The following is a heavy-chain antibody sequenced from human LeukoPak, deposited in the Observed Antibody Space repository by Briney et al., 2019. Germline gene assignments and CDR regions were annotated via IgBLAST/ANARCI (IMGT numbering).Heavy chain of an antibody. V-gene: IGHV3-15*01. J-gene: IGHJ4*02. Sequence: GGSLRLSCAASGFSFNNEFTFNNAWMSWVRQAPGKGLEWVGRIKSKIRGETRDYAPPVKGRFTISRDDSKNTLYLEMNSLQTEDTAVYYCAKVTSFLYYYDSSGYYSYFDYWGQGTLVTVSS. CDR2: IKSKIRGETR. CDR3: AKVTSFLYYYDSSGYYSYFDY. D-gene: IGHD3-22*01. CDR1: GFSFNNEFTFNNAW.